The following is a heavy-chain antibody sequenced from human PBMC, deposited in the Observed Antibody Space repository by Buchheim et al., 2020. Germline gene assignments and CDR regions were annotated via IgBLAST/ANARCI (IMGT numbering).Heavy chain of an antibody. V-gene: IGHV3-30*04. CDR3: ARGEKRFDFDY. CDR2: ISYDGTNE. CDR1: GFTFSRFS. J-gene: IGHJ4*02. Sequence: QVQLVESGGGVVQPGRSLRLSCAASGFTFSRFSIHWVRHAPGTGLEWVGVISYDGTNEYYAESVKGRFTISRDNSKNTVSLQMDSRRLEDTAVYYCARGEKRFDFDYRGQGTL.